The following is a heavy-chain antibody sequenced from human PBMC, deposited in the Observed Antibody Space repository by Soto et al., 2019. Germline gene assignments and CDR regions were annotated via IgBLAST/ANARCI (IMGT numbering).Heavy chain of an antibody. CDR2: ISYDGSNK. D-gene: IGHD1-26*01. J-gene: IGHJ4*02. CDR1: GFTFSSYG. CDR3: AKERGWELPNYFDY. V-gene: IGHV3-30*18. Sequence: GGSLRLSCAASGFTFSSYGMHWVRQAPGKGLEWVAVISYDGSNKYYADSVKGRFTISRDNSKNTLYLQMDSLRAEDTAGYYCAKERGWELPNYFDYWGQGTLVNAPQ.